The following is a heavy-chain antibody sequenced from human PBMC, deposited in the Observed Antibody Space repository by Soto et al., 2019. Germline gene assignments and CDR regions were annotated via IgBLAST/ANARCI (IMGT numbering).Heavy chain of an antibody. V-gene: IGHV4-59*01. CDR3: ARGGWKLFDY. CDR2: FYYSGST. CDR1: GGSISSYY. Sequence: SETMSLTCTVSGGSISSYYWSWIRQPPGKGLEWIGYFYYSGSTNYNPSLKSRVTISVDTSKNQFSLKLSSVTAADTAVYYCARGGWKLFDYWGQGTLVTVSS. D-gene: IGHD6-19*01. J-gene: IGHJ4*02.